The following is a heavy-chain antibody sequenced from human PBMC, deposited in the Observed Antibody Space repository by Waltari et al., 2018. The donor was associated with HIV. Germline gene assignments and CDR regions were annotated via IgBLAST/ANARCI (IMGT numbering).Heavy chain of an antibody. CDR2: MSPHSGKA. V-gene: IGHV1-8*01. CDR1: GYTFINHD. Sequence: QVQLVQSEAEVKQPGASVKVSCKASGYTFINHDINWVRRAAGRGLEWMGWMSPHSGKAGYAQKVQGRVTLTGHASIDTAYLELSGLTSQDTAVYYCAISHRGASFGDHWGQGTPVTVSS. D-gene: IGHD3-3*01. CDR3: AISHRGASFGDH. J-gene: IGHJ5*02.